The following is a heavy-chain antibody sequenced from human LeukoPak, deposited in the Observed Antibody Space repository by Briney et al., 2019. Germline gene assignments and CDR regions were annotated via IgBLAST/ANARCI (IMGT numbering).Heavy chain of an antibody. D-gene: IGHD1-26*01. CDR3: ASPSGSYYEHSPLDY. CDR1: GGSISSYY. CDR2: IYYSGST. J-gene: IGHJ4*02. Sequence: SETLSLTCTVSGGSISSYYWSWIRQPPGKGLEWIGYIYYSGSTNYNPSLKSRVTISVDTSKNQFSLKLSSVTAADTAVYYCASPSGSYYEHSPLDYWGQGTLVTVSS. V-gene: IGHV4-59*08.